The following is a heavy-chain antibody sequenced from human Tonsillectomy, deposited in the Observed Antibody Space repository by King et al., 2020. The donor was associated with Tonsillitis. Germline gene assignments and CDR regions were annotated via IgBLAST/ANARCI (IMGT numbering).Heavy chain of an antibody. D-gene: IGHD6-13*01. V-gene: IGHV3-11*01. CDR1: GFIFSDFY. CDR2: ISRSDTTI. CDR3: ARDQFEYRSPGTAFDI. Sequence: VQLVESGGGLVKPGGSLRLSCAASGFIFSDFYMSWIREAPGKGLEWVAYISRSDTTIEYADSLKGRFTISRDNAKKSLELQMNSLRADDTAVYYCARDQFEYRSPGTAFDIWGQGTKVIVSS. J-gene: IGHJ3*02.